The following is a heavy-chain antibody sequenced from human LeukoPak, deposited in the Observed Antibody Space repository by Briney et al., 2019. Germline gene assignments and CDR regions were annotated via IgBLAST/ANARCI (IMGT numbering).Heavy chain of an antibody. CDR2: ISYDGSNK. Sequence: GGSLRLSCAASGFTFSSYAMHWVRQAPGKGLEWVAVISYDGSNKYYADSVKGRFTISRDNSKNTLYLQMNSLRAEDTAVYYCLTGFDYWGQGTLVTVSS. J-gene: IGHJ4*02. CDR1: GFTFSSYA. D-gene: IGHD3-9*01. V-gene: IGHV3-30-3*01. CDR3: LTGFDY.